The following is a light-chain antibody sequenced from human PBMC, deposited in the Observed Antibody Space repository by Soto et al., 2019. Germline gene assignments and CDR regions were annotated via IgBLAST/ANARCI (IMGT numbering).Light chain of an antibody. CDR3: AAWDDSLNGRGV. V-gene: IGLV1-44*01. Sequence: QSVLTQPPSASGTPGQRVTISCSGSSSNIGSNTVNWYQQLPGTAPKLLIYSNNQRPSGVPDRFSGSRSGTSASLAISGLQSEDAGDYYCAAWDDSLNGRGVFGGGTKLTVL. CDR1: SSNIGSNT. CDR2: SNN. J-gene: IGLJ3*02.